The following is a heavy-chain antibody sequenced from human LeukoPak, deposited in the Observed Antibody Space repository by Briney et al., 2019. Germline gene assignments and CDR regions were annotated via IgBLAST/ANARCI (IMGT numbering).Heavy chain of an antibody. CDR3: ARGVEPLAANTLAY. D-gene: IGHD1-14*01. CDR2: LYSDGNT. V-gene: IGHV3-53*01. Sequence: GGSLRLSCAASGFTVITNDMTWVRQAPGKGLEWVSVLYSDGNTKYADSVQGRFTISRDNSKNTLYLEMNSLSPDDMAVYYCARGVEPLAANTLAYWGQGTLVTVSS. J-gene: IGHJ4*02. CDR1: GFTVITND.